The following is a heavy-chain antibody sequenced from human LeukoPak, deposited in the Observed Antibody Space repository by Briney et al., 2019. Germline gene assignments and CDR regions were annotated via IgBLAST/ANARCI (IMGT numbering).Heavy chain of an antibody. CDR2: ISYDGSNK. D-gene: IGHD6-19*01. CDR3: AKDPARIAVAGMIDY. V-gene: IGHV3-30*18. Sequence: GRSLRLSCAASGFTFSSYGMHWVRQAPGRGLEWVAVISYDGSNKYYADSVKGRFTISGDNSKNTLYLQMNSLRAEDTAVYYCAKDPARIAVAGMIDYWGQGTLVTVSS. CDR1: GFTFSSYG. J-gene: IGHJ4*02.